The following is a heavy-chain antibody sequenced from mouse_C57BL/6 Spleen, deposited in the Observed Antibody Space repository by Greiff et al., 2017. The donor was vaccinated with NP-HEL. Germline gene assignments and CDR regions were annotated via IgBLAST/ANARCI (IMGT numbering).Heavy chain of an antibody. CDR1: GYTFTDYN. CDR3: AMGYDGYYGTNFDV. J-gene: IGHJ1*03. CDR2: INPNHGGT. Sequence: VQLQQSGPELVKPGASVKMSCKASGYTFTDYNMHWVKQSHGKRLEWIGYINPNHGGTSYNQNFKSTATLTVAQPSRTASMQLSSLTSEDSAVYDCAMGYDGYYGTNFDVWGTGTTGTVSS. V-gene: IGHV1-22*01. D-gene: IGHD2-3*01.